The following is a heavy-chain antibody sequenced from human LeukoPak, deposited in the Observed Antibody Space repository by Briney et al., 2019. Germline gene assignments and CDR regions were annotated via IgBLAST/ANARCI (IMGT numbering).Heavy chain of an antibody. CDR3: ARGPLLGAFDI. V-gene: IGHV4-30-4*08. Sequence: SETLSLTCTVSGGSISSGDYYWSWLRQPPGKGLEWIGYIYYSGSTYYNPSLKSRVTISVDTSKTQFSLKLSSVTAADTAVYYCARGPLLGAFDIWGQGTMVTVSS. CDR2: IYYSGST. D-gene: IGHD3-16*01. J-gene: IGHJ3*02. CDR1: GGSISSGDYY.